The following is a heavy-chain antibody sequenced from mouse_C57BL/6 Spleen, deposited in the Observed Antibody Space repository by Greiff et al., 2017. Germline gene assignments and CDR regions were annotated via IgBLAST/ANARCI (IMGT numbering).Heavy chain of an antibody. Sequence: VQLQQSGAELVRPGASVTLSCKASGYTFTDYEMHWLKQTPVHGLEWIGAIDPETGGTAYNQKFKGKAILTADKSSSTAYMELRSLTSEDSAVYYCTRENYAMDYWGQGTSVTVSS. J-gene: IGHJ4*01. V-gene: IGHV1-15*01. CDR3: TRENYAMDY. CDR2: IDPETGGT. CDR1: GYTFTDYE.